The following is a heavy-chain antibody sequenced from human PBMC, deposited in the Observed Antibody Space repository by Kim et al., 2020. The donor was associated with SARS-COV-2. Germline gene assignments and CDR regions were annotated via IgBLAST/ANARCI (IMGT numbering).Heavy chain of an antibody. Sequence: SETLSLTCAVYGGSFSGYYWSWIRQPPGKGLEWIGEINHSGSTNYNPSLKSRVTISVDTSKNQFSLKLSSVTAADTAVYYCARESLLWFGELFGLVNWF. CDR3: ARESLLWFGELFGLVNWF. V-gene: IGHV4-34*01. CDR1: GGSFSGYY. CDR2: INHSGST. D-gene: IGHD3-10*01. J-gene: IGHJ5*01.